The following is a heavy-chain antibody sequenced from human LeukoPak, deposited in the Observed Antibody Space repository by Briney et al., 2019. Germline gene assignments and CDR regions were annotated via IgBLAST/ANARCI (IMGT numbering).Heavy chain of an antibody. CDR2: ISSSGNSR. Sequence: GGSLRLSCAASGFILSNYRMNWVRQAPGKGLEWVSYISSSGNSREYADSVKGRFTISRDNAKNTLFLQMNSLRAEDTAVYYCAILTGIAAAAWGQGTLVTVSS. V-gene: IGHV3-48*04. J-gene: IGHJ5*02. CDR3: AILTGIAAAA. CDR1: GFILSNYR. D-gene: IGHD6-13*01.